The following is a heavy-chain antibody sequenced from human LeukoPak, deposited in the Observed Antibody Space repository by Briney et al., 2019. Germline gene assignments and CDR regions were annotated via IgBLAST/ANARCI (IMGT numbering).Heavy chain of an antibody. CDR3: ANPTTTLDAFDI. Sequence: SETLSLTCTVSGGSISGYYWSWIRQPPGKGLEWIGCIYYSGNTNYNPSLKSRVTISVDTSKNQFSLRLSSVTAADTAVYYCANPTTTLDAFDIWGQGTMVTVSS. V-gene: IGHV4-59*01. CDR1: GGSISGYY. D-gene: IGHD1-1*01. CDR2: IYYSGNT. J-gene: IGHJ3*02.